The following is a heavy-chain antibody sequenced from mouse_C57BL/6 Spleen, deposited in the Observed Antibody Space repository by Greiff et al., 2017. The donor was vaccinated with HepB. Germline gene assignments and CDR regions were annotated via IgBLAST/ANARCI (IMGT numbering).Heavy chain of an antibody. CDR2: IDPSDSET. D-gene: IGHD2-2*01. J-gene: IGHJ2*01. CDR1: GYTFTSYW. V-gene: IGHV1-52*01. Sequence: QVQLKQPGAELVRPGSSVKLSCKASGYTFTSYWMHWVKQRPIQGLEWIGNIDPSDSETHYNQKFKDKATLTVDKSSSTAYMQLSSLTSEDSAVYDCARSPYGYGFDYWGQGTTLTVSS. CDR3: ARSPYGYGFDY.